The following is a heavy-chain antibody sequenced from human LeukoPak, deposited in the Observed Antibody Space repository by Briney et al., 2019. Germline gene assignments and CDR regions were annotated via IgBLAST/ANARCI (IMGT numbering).Heavy chain of an antibody. CDR2: ISSEGRDK. J-gene: IGHJ4*02. D-gene: IGHD6-19*01. CDR1: GFTFSSYA. CDR3: AKDWGYVSGTYFVN. V-gene: IGHV3-30*18. Sequence: PGGSLRLSCAASGFTFSSYAMHWVRQAPGKGLEWVAVISSEGRDKYYAESVKGRFTISRDNPKNTLYLQMNSLRAEDTAFYYCAKDWGYVSGTYFVNWGQGTLVTVSP.